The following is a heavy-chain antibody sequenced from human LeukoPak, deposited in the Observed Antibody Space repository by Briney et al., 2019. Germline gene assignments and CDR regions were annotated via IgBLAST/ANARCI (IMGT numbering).Heavy chain of an antibody. CDR2: IYYSGST. CDR1: GGSISSGGYY. CDR3: ARRASGSYWYAFDI. Sequence: PSQTLSLTCTVSGGSISSGGYYWSWIRQHPGKGLEWIGYIYYSGSTYYNPSLKSRVTISVDTSKNQFSLKLSSVTAADTAVYYCARRASGSYWYAFDIWGQGTMVTVSS. V-gene: IGHV4-31*03. D-gene: IGHD1-26*01. J-gene: IGHJ3*02.